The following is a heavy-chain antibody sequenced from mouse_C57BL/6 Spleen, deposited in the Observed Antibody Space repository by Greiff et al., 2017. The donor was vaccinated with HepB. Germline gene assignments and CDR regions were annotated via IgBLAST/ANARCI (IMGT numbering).Heavy chain of an antibody. V-gene: IGHV1-80*01. CDR1: GYAFSSYW. Sequence: VQLQESGAELVKPGASVKISCKASGYAFSSYWMNWVKQRPGKGLEWIGQIYPGAGDTTYNEKFKGKATVTADKSSSTAYMQLSSLTSEDSAVYFCASAYDSNYGGGYAYWGQGTLVTVSA. CDR2: IYPGAGDT. D-gene: IGHD2-5*01. CDR3: ASAYDSNYGGGYAY. J-gene: IGHJ3*01.